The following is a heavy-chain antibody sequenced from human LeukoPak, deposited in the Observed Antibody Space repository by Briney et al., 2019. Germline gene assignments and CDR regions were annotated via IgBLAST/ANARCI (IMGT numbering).Heavy chain of an antibody. V-gene: IGHV3-48*04. CDR3: ARITMIVVVTGVDAFDI. CDR1: GFTFSSYS. D-gene: IGHD3-22*01. J-gene: IGHJ3*02. CDR2: ISSSSSTI. Sequence: GGSLSLSCAASGFTFSSYSMNWVRQAPGKGLEWVSYISSSSSTIYYADSAKGRFTISRDNSKNTLYLQMNSLRAEDTAVYYCARITMIVVVTGVDAFDIWGQGTMVTVSS.